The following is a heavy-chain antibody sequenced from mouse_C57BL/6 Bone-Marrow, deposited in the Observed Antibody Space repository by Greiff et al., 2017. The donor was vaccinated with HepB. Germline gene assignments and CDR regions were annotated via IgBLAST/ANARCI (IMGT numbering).Heavy chain of an antibody. V-gene: IGHV1-4*01. Sequence: VQLQQSGAELARPGASVKMSCKASGYTFTSYTMHWVKQRPGQGLEWIGYINPSSGYTKYNQKFKDKATLTADKSSSTAYMQLSSLTSEDSAVYYCASLLRPGYWCQGTTLTVSS. CDR3: ASLLRPGY. CDR2: INPSSGYT. J-gene: IGHJ2*01. CDR1: GYTFTSYT. D-gene: IGHD2-12*01.